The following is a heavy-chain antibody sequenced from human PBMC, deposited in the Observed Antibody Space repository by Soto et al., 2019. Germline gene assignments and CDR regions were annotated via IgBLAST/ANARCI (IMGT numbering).Heavy chain of an antibody. CDR3: ARTFLGPDLLADSFVDYYYYMDV. V-gene: IGHV4-59*08. J-gene: IGHJ6*03. CDR1: GGSISKCY. Sequence: PSETLSLTCTVSGGSISKCYWSWFRQPPGKGLEWIGYVYYTGSTSYNPSLKRRVTFSADSSRGQFSLRLNSVTAADTAVYYCARTFLGPDLLADSFVDYYYYMDVWGQGTTVTVSS. CDR2: VYYTGST. D-gene: IGHD3-9*01.